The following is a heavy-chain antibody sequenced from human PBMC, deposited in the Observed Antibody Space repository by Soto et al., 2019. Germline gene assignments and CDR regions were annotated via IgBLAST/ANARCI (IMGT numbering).Heavy chain of an antibody. V-gene: IGHV4-28*01. CDR2: ISSGGAT. J-gene: IGHJ4*02. Sequence: QVQLQESGPGLVKPSDTLSLTCAVSGTSISGDYWWGWIRQTPGKGLEWIGYISSGGATHYNPSLGSRLTMSVDTSRSQFSLKLSSVTAVDAALYYCTRKTGGYYFFAYWGRGTLVTVSS. CDR3: TRKTGGYYFFAY. CDR1: GTSISGDYW. D-gene: IGHD2-8*02.